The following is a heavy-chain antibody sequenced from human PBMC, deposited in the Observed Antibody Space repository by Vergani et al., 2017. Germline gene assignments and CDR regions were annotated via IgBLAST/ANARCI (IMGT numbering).Heavy chain of an antibody. V-gene: IGHV3-30*18. CDR2: ISYDGSNK. Sequence: QVQLVESGGGVVQPGRSLRLSCAASGFTFSSYGMHWVRQAPGKGLEWVAVISYDGSNKYYADSVKGRFTISRDNSKNTLYLQMNSLRAEDTAVYYCAKALDGDYRGVYYFDYWGQGTLVTVSS. CDR1: GFTFSSYG. D-gene: IGHD4-17*01. J-gene: IGHJ4*02. CDR3: AKALDGDYRGVYYFDY.